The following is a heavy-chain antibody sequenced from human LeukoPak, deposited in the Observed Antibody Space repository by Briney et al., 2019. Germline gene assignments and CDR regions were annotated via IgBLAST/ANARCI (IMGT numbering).Heavy chain of an antibody. CDR3: AREERNSWDRYFQH. CDR1: GGSVSSGSYY. D-gene: IGHD6-13*01. V-gene: IGHV4-61*01. J-gene: IGHJ1*01. CDR2: IYYSGST. Sequence: SETLSVTRTVPGGSVSSGSYYWSWIRHPPGKGLEWIGNIYYSGSTNYKPPLKSRVPIPVDPSKNQFSLKLSSVTAADTAVYYCAREERNSWDRYFQHWGQGTLVTVSS.